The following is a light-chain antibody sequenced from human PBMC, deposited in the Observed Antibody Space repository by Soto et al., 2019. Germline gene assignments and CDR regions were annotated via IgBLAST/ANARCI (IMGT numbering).Light chain of an antibody. Sequence: EIVMTQSPATLSVSPGERATLSCRASQSVGSNLAWYQQKPGQAPRLLIYAVSARATGVPAKFSGSGSGTDFSLTISSLQPEDFAVYYCQQYNNWPPGTFGQGTKLEIK. CDR2: AVS. J-gene: IGKJ2*01. CDR1: QSVGSN. V-gene: IGKV3-15*01. CDR3: QQYNNWPPGT.